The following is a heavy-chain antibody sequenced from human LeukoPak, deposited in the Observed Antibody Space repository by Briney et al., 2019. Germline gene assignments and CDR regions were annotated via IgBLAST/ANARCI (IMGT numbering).Heavy chain of an antibody. J-gene: IGHJ4*02. CDR2: IYPGDSDT. CDR1: GYSFTTYW. Sequence: GESLKISCKGSGYSFTTYWIGWVRQMPGKGLEWMGIIYPGDSDTRYSPSFQGQVPISADKSISTAYLQWSRLKASHTAMYYCARRYYYGSGSHQYYFDYWGQGTLVTVSS. CDR3: ARRYYYGSGSHQYYFDY. V-gene: IGHV5-51*01. D-gene: IGHD3-10*01.